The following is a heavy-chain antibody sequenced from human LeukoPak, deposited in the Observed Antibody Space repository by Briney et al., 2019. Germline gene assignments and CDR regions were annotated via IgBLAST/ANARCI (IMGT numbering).Heavy chain of an antibody. D-gene: IGHD2-21*01. CDR2: ISGSSNYI. Sequence: PGGSLRLSCAASGFTFSDYTMNWVRLAPGKGLEWVSSISGSSNYIYYADSVNGRFTISRGNAKNSLYLQMNSLRVEDTAVYYCARDESGDNDAFDIWGQGTMVTVSS. J-gene: IGHJ3*02. V-gene: IGHV3-21*01. CDR1: GFTFSDYT. CDR3: ARDESGDNDAFDI.